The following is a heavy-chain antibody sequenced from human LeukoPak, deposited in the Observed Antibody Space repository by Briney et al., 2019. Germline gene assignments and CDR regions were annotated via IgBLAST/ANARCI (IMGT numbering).Heavy chain of an antibody. D-gene: IGHD5-18*01. CDR3: ARGRDSSAFAFLDY. Sequence: GGSLRLSCAASGFTFCIFGMNCVPGAPGEGVGWVSYIDESGDTIHNADSVNGRFTITRDNARNSLYLQMNSLTAEDTGVYYCARGRDSSAFAFLDYWGPGTLVTISS. J-gene: IGHJ4*02. CDR1: GFTFCIFG. CDR2: IDESGDTI. V-gene: IGHV3-48*03.